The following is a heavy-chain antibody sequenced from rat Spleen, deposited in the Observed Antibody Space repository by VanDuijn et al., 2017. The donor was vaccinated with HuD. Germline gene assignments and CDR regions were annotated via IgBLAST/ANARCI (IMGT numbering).Heavy chain of an antibody. V-gene: IGHV5-31*01. CDR2: ITKDGGSL. D-gene: IGHD1-11*01. CDR3: SRGGATRFDY. CDR1: GFTFNNYW. Sequence: EVQLVESGGGFVQPGRSLKLSCVTSGFTFNNYWLSWVRQTPGKGLDWVASITKDGGSLFYRDSVKGRFTVSRDNEQNILYLQMDSLRSEDTATYYCSRGGATRFDYWGQGVMVTVSS. J-gene: IGHJ2*01.